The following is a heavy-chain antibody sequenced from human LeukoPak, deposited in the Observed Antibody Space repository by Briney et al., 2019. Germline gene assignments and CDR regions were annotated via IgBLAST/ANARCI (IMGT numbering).Heavy chain of an antibody. CDR3: ARESALTGSWQFDY. CDR1: GFTFSSYA. J-gene: IGHJ4*02. Sequence: GGSLRPSCAASGFTFSSYAMHWVRQAPCKGLEWVAVISYDGSNKYYADSVKGRFTISRDNSKNTLYLQMNSLRAEDTAVYYCARESALTGSWQFDYWGQGTLVTVSS. CDR2: ISYDGSNK. D-gene: IGHD3-9*01. V-gene: IGHV3-30-3*01.